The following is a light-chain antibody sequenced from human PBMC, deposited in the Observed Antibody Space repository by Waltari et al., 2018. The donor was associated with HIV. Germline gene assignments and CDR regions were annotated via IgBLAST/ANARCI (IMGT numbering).Light chain of an antibody. CDR1: SSDVGGSKY. CDR2: EVN. Sequence: QSALTQPPSASGSPGQSVTLPCTGTSSDVGGSKYVSWYQKHPGKAPNTMIYEVNKRPSGVPDRFSCSKSANTASLTVSGLQADDEADYYCNSYAGSNNWVFGGGTKLTVL. CDR3: NSYAGSNNWV. V-gene: IGLV2-8*01. J-gene: IGLJ3*02.